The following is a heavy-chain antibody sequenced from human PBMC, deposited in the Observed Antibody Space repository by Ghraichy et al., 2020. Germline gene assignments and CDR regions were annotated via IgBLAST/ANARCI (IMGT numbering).Heavy chain of an antibody. Sequence: GGSLRLSCAASGFTFSSYDMHWVRQATGKGLEWVSTIGIAGDTYYPGSVKGRFTISRENAKNSLYLQMNSLRAGDTAVYYCARMSSNSGNYYFDYWGQGTLVTVSS. J-gene: IGHJ4*02. CDR3: ARMSSNSGNYYFDY. CDR1: GFTFSSYD. D-gene: IGHD1-26*01. CDR2: IGIAGDT. V-gene: IGHV3-13*04.